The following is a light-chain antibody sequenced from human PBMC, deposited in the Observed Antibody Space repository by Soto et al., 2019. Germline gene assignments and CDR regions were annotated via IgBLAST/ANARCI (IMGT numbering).Light chain of an antibody. CDR3: QHYYNSWT. Sequence: DIQMTQSPSSLSASVGDRVTFTCRASQTITSYLNWYQQKPGKAPKLLIYAASSLQSGVPSRFSGSGSGTDFTLTISSLQAEDVAVYYCQHYYNSWTFGQGTQVEIK. CDR1: QTITSY. V-gene: IGKV1-39*01. J-gene: IGKJ1*01. CDR2: AAS.